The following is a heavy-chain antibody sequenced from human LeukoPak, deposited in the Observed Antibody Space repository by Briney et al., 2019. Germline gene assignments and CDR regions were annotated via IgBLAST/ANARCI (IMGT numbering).Heavy chain of an antibody. J-gene: IGHJ5*02. CDR2: ISSSGSTI. CDR1: GFTFSSYE. V-gene: IGHV3-48*03. Sequence: GGSLRLSCAASGFTFSSYEMNWVRQAPGKGLEWVSYISSSGSTIYYADSVKGRFTISRDNAKNTLYLQMNSLRAEDTAVYYCARDNPHNYVWGSYRLFGWFDPWGQGTLVTVSS. D-gene: IGHD3-16*02. CDR3: ARDNPHNYVWGSYRLFGWFDP.